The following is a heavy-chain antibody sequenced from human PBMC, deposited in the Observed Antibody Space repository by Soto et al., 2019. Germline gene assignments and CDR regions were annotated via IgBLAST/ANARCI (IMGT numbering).Heavy chain of an antibody. D-gene: IGHD6-19*01. Sequence: QVQLVQSGAEVKKPGSSVKVSCKASGGTFSSYAISWVRQAPGQGLEWMGGIIPIFGTANYAQKFQGRVTITADESTSTAYMELSSLRSEDTVVYYCARDVGEGKQWLVRGGYWGQGTLVTVSS. CDR3: ARDVGEGKQWLVRGGY. J-gene: IGHJ4*02. CDR2: IIPIFGTA. V-gene: IGHV1-69*12. CDR1: GGTFSSYA.